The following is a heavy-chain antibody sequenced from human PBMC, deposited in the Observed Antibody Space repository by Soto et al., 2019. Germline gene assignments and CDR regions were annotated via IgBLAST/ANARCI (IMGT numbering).Heavy chain of an antibody. CDR3: ARQGYDILTGYYNGFDY. V-gene: IGHV4-31*03. Sequence: SETLSLTCTVSGGSISSGGYYWSWIRQHPGKGLEWIGYIYYSGSTYYNPSLKSRVTISVDTSKNQFSLKLSSVTAADTAVYYCARQGYDILTGYYNGFDYWGQGTLVTVSS. CDR1: GGSISSGGYY. D-gene: IGHD3-9*01. J-gene: IGHJ4*02. CDR2: IYYSGST.